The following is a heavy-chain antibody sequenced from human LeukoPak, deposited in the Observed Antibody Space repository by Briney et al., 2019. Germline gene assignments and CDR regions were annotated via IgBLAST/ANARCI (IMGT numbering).Heavy chain of an antibody. J-gene: IGHJ4*02. CDR1: GFSFYNAW. CDR3: ARGGSDTAMAHDY. CDR2: INRDGSRT. D-gene: IGHD5-18*01. V-gene: IGHV3-74*01. Sequence: GGSLRLSCATSGFSFYNAWMNWVRQAPGKGLMWVSRINRDGSRTDYADSVKGRFTISRDDAKNTLYLQVNSLRAEDTAVYFCARGGSDTAMAHDYWGQGTLVTVSS.